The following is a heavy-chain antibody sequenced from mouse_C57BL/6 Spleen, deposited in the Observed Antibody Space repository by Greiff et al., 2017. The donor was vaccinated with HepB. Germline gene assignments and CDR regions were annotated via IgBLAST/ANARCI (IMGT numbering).Heavy chain of an antibody. D-gene: IGHD2-3*01. CDR3: TRRDGYSFDY. J-gene: IGHJ2*01. Sequence: VQRVESGAELVRPGASVTLSCKASGYTFTDYEMHWVKQTPVHGLEWIGAIDPETGGTAYNQKFKGKAILTADKSSSTAYMELRSLTSEDSAVYYCTRRDGYSFDYWGQGTTLTVSS. CDR2: IDPETGGT. V-gene: IGHV1-15*01. CDR1: GYTFTDYE.